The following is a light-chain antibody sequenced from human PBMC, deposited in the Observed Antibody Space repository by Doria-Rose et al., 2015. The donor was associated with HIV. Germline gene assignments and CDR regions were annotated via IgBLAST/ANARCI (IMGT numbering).Light chain of an antibody. CDR2: AAS. CDR1: QGISSY. V-gene: IGKV1-8*01. CDR3: QQYYSYPRA. Sequence: MTQSPSSFSASTGDRVTITCRASQGISSYLAWYQQKPGKAPNLLIYAASTLQSGVPSRFGGSGSGTDFTLTISCLQSEDFATYYCQQYYSYPRASGQGTRLEIK. J-gene: IGKJ5*01.